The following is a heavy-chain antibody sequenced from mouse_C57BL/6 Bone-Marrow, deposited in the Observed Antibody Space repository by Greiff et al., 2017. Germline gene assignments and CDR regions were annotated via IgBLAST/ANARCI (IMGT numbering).Heavy chain of an antibody. V-gene: IGHV1-64*01. CDR1: GYTFTSYW. Sequence: QVQLQQPGAELVKPGASVKLSCKASGYTFTSYWMHWVKQRPGQGLEWIGMIHPNSGSTNYNEKFKSKATLTVDKSSSTAYMHLSSLTSEDSAVYYCARGAYWYFDVWGTGTTVTVSS. J-gene: IGHJ1*03. CDR3: ARGAYWYFDV. CDR2: IHPNSGST.